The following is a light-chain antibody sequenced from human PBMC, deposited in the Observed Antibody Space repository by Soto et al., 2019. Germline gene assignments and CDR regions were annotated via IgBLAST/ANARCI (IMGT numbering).Light chain of an antibody. CDR3: QRRSNLPPKIT. CDR1: QSVSIY. Sequence: EIVLAQSPATLSLSPGERATLSCRASQSVSIYLAWYQQKPGQAPRLLIYDASNRAAGIPARFSGSGSETDFTLTISSLEPEDFAVYYCQRRSNLPPKITFGQGTRLEIK. CDR2: DAS. J-gene: IGKJ5*01. V-gene: IGKV3-11*01.